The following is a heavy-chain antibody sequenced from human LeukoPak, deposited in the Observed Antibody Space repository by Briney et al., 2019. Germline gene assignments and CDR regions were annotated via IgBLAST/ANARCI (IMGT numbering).Heavy chain of an antibody. CDR3: ARAGDGYNFAANIDY. V-gene: IGHV1-46*01. J-gene: IGHJ4*02. D-gene: IGHD5-24*01. CDR2: INPSGGST. Sequence: ASVKVSCKASGYTFTSYYMHWVRQAPGQGLEWMGIINPSGGSTSYAQKFQGRVTMTRDTSTSTVYMELSSLRSEDTAVYYCARAGDGYNFAANIDYWGQGTLVTVSS. CDR1: GYTFTSYY.